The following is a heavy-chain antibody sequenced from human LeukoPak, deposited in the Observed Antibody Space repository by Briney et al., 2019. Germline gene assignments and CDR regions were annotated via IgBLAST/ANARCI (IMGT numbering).Heavy chain of an antibody. CDR3: ARGHNIVVVPAAMRPYYYYSMDV. V-gene: IGHV4-34*01. CDR2: INHSGST. J-gene: IGHJ6*02. D-gene: IGHD2-2*01. Sequence: SETLSLTCAVYGGSFSGYYWSWIRQPPGKGLEWIGEINHSGSTNYNPSLKSRVTISVDTSKNQFSLKLSSVTAADTAVYYCARGHNIVVVPAAMRPYYYYSMDVWGQGTTVTVSS. CDR1: GGSFSGYY.